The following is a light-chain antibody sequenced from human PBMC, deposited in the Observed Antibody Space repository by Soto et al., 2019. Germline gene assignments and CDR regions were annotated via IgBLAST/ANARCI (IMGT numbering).Light chain of an antibody. J-gene: IGLJ3*02. CDR3: AAWDDSLNGHWV. CDR2: NNN. Sequence: QSVLTQPPSASGTPGQRVTISCSGSSSNIGSNVVNWYQQLPGAAPKLLIYNNNQRPSGVPDRFSGSKSGTSASLAISGLQAEDEADYYCAAWDDSLNGHWVFGGGTKLTVL. V-gene: IGLV1-44*01. CDR1: SSNIGSNV.